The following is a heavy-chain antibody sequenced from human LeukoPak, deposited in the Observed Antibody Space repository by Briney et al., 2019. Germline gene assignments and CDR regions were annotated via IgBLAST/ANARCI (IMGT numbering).Heavy chain of an antibody. CDR3: ARDQGWIQLWGDAFDI. CDR1: GFTFSSYA. D-gene: IGHD5-18*01. Sequence: PGRSLRLSCAASGFTFSSYAMHWVRQAPGKGLEWVAVISYDGSNKYYADSVKGRFTISRDNSKNTLYLQMNSLRAEDTAVYYCARDQGWIQLWGDAFDIWGQGTMVTVSS. CDR2: ISYDGSNK. V-gene: IGHV3-30*01. J-gene: IGHJ3*02.